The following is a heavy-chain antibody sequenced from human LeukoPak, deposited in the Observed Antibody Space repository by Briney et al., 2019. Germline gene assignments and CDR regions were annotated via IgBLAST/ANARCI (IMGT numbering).Heavy chain of an antibody. CDR3: AKSYGDYYYYYGMDV. V-gene: IGHV3-23*01. J-gene: IGHJ6*02. CDR1: GFTFSSYA. Sequence: GGSLRLSCAASGFTFSSYAMSWVRQAPGKGLEWVSATSGSGGSTDYADSVKGRFTIFRDNSKNTLYLQMNSLRAEDTAVYYCAKSYGDYYYYYGMDVWGQGTTVTVSS. CDR2: TSGSGGST. D-gene: IGHD4-17*01.